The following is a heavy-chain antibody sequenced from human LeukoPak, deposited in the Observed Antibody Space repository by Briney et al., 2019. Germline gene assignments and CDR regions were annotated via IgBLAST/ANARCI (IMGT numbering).Heavy chain of an antibody. Sequence: ASVKVSCKASGYTFTSYGISWVRQAPGQGLEWMGWISAYNGNTNYAQKLQGRVTMTTDTSTSTAYMELRSLRSDDTAVYYCARDLYLIVVVPAAMNAFDIWGQGTMVTVSS. V-gene: IGHV1-18*01. D-gene: IGHD2-2*01. J-gene: IGHJ3*02. CDR3: ARDLYLIVVVPAAMNAFDI. CDR2: ISAYNGNT. CDR1: GYTFTSYG.